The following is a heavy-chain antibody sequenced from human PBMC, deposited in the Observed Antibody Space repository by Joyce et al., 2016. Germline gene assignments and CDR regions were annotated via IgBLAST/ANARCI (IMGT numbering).Heavy chain of an antibody. J-gene: IGHJ4*02. CDR1: GFTFSNSD. CDR2: ITTDGGRT. CDR3: ARHWGN. Sequence: EVQLLESGGGLVQPGGSRRLSCAASGFTFSNSDMSWVRQAPGKGLEWVSTITTDGGRTFYADSVKGRFTISRDNSRNMLFVQMNSLRTDDTAVYYCARHWGNWGQGTLVTVSS. D-gene: IGHD3-16*01. V-gene: IGHV3-23*01.